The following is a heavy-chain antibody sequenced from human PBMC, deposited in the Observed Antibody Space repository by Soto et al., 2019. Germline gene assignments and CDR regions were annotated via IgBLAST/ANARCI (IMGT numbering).Heavy chain of an antibody. CDR3: ARAGAARGGARPNWFDP. D-gene: IGHD6-6*01. J-gene: IGHJ5*02. CDR2: IYYSGST. Sequence: ASETLSLTCTVSGGSISSYYWSWIRQPPGKGLEWIGYIYYSGSTNYNPPLKSRVTISVDTSKNQFSLKLSSVTAADTAVYYCARAGAARGGARPNWFDPWGQGTLVTVSS. V-gene: IGHV4-59*01. CDR1: GGSISSYY.